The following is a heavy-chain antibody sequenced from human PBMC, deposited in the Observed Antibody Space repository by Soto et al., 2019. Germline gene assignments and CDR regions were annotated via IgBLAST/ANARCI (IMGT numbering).Heavy chain of an antibody. V-gene: IGHV4-38-2*01. D-gene: IGHD3-3*01. Sequence: SETLSLTCDVSVYSISSGYYWGWMRQPPGKGLEWIGSIDHSGSTYYSPSLKSRVTISVDTSKNQFSLKLNSVTAADTAVYYCARSGYPHTYRFDLWGRGTLVTVSS. CDR1: VYSISSGYY. CDR2: IDHSGST. J-gene: IGHJ2*01. CDR3: ARSGYPHTYRFDL.